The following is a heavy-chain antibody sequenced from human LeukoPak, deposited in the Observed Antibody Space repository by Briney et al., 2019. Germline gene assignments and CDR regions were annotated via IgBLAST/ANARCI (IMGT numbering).Heavy chain of an antibody. V-gene: IGHV1-2*02. CDR2: INPKNGDT. CDR1: GYPFSDYY. Sequence: WASVTVSCKTSGYPFSDYYIHWIRQASGQGLESMGWINPKNGDTKYAQRSQGRLTISMDTSIDTVYMELSSLRYDDTAVYYCARLSALWGQGTLVTVSS. CDR3: ARLSAL. J-gene: IGHJ4*02.